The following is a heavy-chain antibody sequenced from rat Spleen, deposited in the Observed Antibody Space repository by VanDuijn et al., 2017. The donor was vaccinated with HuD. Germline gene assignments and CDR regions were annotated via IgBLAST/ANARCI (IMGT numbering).Heavy chain of an antibody. Sequence: EVQLVESGGGLVQPGRSLKLSCAASGFTFSYYAMAWVRQAPNKGLEWVASISTGGGNTYYRDSVKGRFTISRDNAKSTLYLQMDSLRSEDTATYYCARHSLYSSYMSYVMDAWGQGASVTVSS. CDR1: GFTFSYYA. J-gene: IGHJ4*01. D-gene: IGHD1-2*01. V-gene: IGHV5S23*01. CDR3: ARHSLYSSYMSYVMDA. CDR2: ISTGGGNT.